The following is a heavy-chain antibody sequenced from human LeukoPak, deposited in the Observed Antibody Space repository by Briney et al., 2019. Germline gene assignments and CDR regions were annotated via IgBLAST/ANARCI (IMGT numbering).Heavy chain of an antibody. Sequence: GGSLRLSCAASGFTFSSYAMHWVRQAPGKGLKWVAVISYDGSNKYYADSVKGRFTISRDNSKNTLYLRMNSLRAEDTAVYYCARRSYYYDSSGYYTSWFDPWGQGTLVTVSS. CDR2: ISYDGSNK. J-gene: IGHJ5*02. D-gene: IGHD3-22*01. CDR1: GFTFSSYA. V-gene: IGHV3-30-3*01. CDR3: ARRSYYYDSSGYYTSWFDP.